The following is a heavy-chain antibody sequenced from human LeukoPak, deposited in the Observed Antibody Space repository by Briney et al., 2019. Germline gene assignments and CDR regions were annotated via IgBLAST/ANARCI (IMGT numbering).Heavy chain of an antibody. Sequence: ASVKVSCKASGYTFTSYYMHWVRQAPGRGLEWMGIINPSGGSTSYAQKFQGRVTMTRDMSTSTVYMELSSLRSEDTAVYYCARASLVRGVRARNMDVWGKGTTVTVSS. J-gene: IGHJ6*03. D-gene: IGHD3-10*01. CDR3: ARASLVRGVRARNMDV. CDR2: INPSGGST. CDR1: GYTFTSYY. V-gene: IGHV1-46*01.